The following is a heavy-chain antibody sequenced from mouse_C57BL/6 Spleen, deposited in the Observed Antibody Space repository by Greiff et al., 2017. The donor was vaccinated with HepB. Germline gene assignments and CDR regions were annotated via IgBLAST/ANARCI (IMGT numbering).Heavy chain of an antibody. J-gene: IGHJ2*01. Sequence: QVQLQQPGAELVKPGASVKLSCKASGYTFTSYWMQWVKQRPGQGLEWIGEIDPSDSYTNYNQKFKGKATLTVDTSSSTAYMQLSSLTSEDSAVYYCASGDYGSFFDYWGQGTTLTVSS. CDR1: GYTFTSYW. CDR2: IDPSDSYT. V-gene: IGHV1-50*01. D-gene: IGHD1-1*01. CDR3: ASGDYGSFFDY.